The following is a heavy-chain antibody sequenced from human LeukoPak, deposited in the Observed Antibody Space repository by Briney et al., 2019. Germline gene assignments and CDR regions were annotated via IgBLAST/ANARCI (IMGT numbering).Heavy chain of an antibody. CDR3: AKWDYAGITRAFDI. V-gene: IGHV3-30*18. Sequence: GRSLRLSCAASGFTFSSYGMHWVRQAPGKGLEWLAAISHDGSKKYYADSVNGRFTISRDNSKNTLWLQMNSLRAEDTAVYYCAKWDYAGITRAFDIWGQGTLVTFSS. D-gene: IGHD3-10*01. CDR2: ISHDGSKK. J-gene: IGHJ3*02. CDR1: GFTFSSYG.